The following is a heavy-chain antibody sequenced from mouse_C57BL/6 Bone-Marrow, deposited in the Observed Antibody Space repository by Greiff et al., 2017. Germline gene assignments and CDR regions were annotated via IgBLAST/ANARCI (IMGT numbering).Heavy chain of an antibody. Sequence: EVKLVESGGGLVKPGGSLKLSCEASGFTFSSYAMSWVRQTPEKRLEWVATICDGGSYTYYPDNVKGRYTISRDNANNTLYLQMSHLKSEDTAMYYYARDRVYYRNDECWDFDVWGTGTTVTVSS. J-gene: IGHJ1*03. CDR1: GFTFSSYA. CDR3: ARDRVYYRNDECWDFDV. V-gene: IGHV5-4*01. D-gene: IGHD2-12*01. CDR2: ICDGGSYT.